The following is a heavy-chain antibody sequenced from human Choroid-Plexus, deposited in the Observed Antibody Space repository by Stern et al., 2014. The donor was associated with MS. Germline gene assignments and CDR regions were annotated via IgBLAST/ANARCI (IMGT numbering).Heavy chain of an antibody. CDR3: AKDRQYLTYFFDH. Sequence: QVQLVESGGGVVQPGRPLRLSCVASGFTFGSCAMHWVRQAPGKGLGWVGGVSHDGSYKYYADSVKGRFTISRDNSQNTLYMQMSSLRPEDTAVYYCAKDRQYLTYFFDHWGQGSLVTVSS. J-gene: IGHJ5*02. D-gene: IGHD2/OR15-2a*01. CDR1: GFTFGSCA. CDR2: VSHDGSYK. V-gene: IGHV3-30*18.